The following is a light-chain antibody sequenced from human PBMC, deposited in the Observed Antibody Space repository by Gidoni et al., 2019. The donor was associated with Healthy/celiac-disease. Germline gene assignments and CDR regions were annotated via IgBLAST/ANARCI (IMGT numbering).Light chain of an antibody. J-gene: IGLJ3*02. CDR2: YKSDSDN. CDR1: SGINVGTYR. Sequence: AVLTPPPSLSASPGASARLTCTLRSGINVGTYRIYWYQQKPGSPPQFLLRYKSDSDNQQGSGVPSRFSGSKDASANAGILLISGLQSEDEADYYCMIWHSSAWVFGGGTKLTVL. V-gene: IGLV5-45*01. CDR3: MIWHSSAWV.